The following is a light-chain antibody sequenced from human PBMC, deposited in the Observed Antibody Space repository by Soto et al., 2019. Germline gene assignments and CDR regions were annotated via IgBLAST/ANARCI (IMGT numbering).Light chain of an antibody. Sequence: EMVLTQSQGTLSLSPGDRATLSCRASQSVSSDYLAWYQQKPGQAPRLLIYGTSSRATDIPDRFSGSGSGTDFTLTISRLEPEDFAVYFCQQYGGSPPYTFGQGTKLEI. V-gene: IGKV3-20*01. CDR3: QQYGGSPPYT. CDR1: QSVSSDY. CDR2: GTS. J-gene: IGKJ2*01.